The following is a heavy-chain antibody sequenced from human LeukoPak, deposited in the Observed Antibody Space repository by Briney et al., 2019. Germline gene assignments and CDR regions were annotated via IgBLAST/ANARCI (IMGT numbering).Heavy chain of an antibody. CDR2: INHSGST. CDR1: GDSISTSNYY. CDR3: ARQRSDIVATIYYYYYYYMDV. Sequence: SETLSLTCTVSGDSISTSNYYWSWIRQPPGKGLEWIGEINHSGSTNYNPSLKSRVTISVDTSKNQFSLKLSSVTAADTAVYYCARQRSDIVATIYYYYYYYMDVWGKGTTVTISS. V-gene: IGHV4-39*01. J-gene: IGHJ6*03. D-gene: IGHD5-12*01.